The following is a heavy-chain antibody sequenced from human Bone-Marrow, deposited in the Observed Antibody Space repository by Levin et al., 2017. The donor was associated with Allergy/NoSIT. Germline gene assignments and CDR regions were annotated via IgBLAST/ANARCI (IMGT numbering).Heavy chain of an antibody. CDR3: AREKYSSSWYGSTENWFDP. V-gene: IGHV1-18*01. CDR1: GYTFTSYG. D-gene: IGHD6-13*01. Sequence: ASVKVSCKASGYTFTSYGISWVRQAPGQGLEWMGWISAYNGNTNYAQKLQGRVTMTTDTSTSTAYMELRSLRSDDTAVYYCAREKYSSSWYGSTENWFDPWGQGTLVTVSS. J-gene: IGHJ5*02. CDR2: ISAYNGNT.